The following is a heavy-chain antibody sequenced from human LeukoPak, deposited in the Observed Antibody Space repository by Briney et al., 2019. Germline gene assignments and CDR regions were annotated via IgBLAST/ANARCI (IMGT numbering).Heavy chain of an antibody. J-gene: IGHJ4*02. CDR1: GYTFTVYY. CDR3: ARTYCGGDCYSLFDY. CDR2: INPNSGGI. V-gene: IGHV1-2*02. D-gene: IGHD2-21*02. Sequence: GASVKVSFKASGYTFTVYYMHWVRQAPGQGLEWMGWINPNSGGINYAQKFQGRVTMTRDTSISTAYMELSRLRSDDTAVYYCARTYCGGDCYSLFDYWGQGTLVTVSS.